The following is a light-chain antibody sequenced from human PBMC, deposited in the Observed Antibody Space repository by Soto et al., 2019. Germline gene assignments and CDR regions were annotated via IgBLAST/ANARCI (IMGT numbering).Light chain of an antibody. J-gene: IGKJ1*01. CDR3: QQSFTSPWT. V-gene: IGKV1-39*01. CDR2: VTS. Sequence: DLQMTQSPSSLSASVGDTVTITCRASESINKYLSWYQHKPGKAPNLLVYVTSILQSGVPSRFSGSGSGTNFTLTINTLQPEDFATYYCQQSFTSPWTFGQGTKVDI. CDR1: ESINKY.